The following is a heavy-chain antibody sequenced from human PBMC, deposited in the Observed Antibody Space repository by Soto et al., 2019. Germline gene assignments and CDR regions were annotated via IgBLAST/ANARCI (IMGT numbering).Heavy chain of an antibody. V-gene: IGHV4-59*08. CDR2: IYYSGST. CDR1: GGSISSYY. J-gene: IGHJ4*02. Sequence: PSETLSLTCTVSGGSISSYYWSWIRQPPGKGLEWIGYIYYSGSTNYNPSIKSRVTISVDTSKNQFSLKLSSVTAADTAVYYCARLPSEESFDYWGQGTLVTVSS. CDR3: ARLPSEESFDY.